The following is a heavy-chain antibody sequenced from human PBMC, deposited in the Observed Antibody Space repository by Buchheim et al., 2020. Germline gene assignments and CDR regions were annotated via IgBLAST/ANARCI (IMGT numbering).Heavy chain of an antibody. CDR3: ARDRIVVVVAAGYYYGMDV. D-gene: IGHD2-15*01. Sequence: QVQLVESGGGVVQPGRSLRLSCAASGFTFSSYAMHWVRQAPGKGLEWVAVISYDGSNKYYADSVKGRFTISRDNSKNTLDLQMNSLRAEDADVYYCARDRIVVVVAAGYYYGMDVWGQGTT. V-gene: IGHV3-30-3*01. J-gene: IGHJ6*02. CDR2: ISYDGSNK. CDR1: GFTFSSYA.